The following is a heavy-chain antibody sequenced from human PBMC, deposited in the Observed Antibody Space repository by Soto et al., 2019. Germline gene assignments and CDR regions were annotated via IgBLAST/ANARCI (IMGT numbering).Heavy chain of an antibody. D-gene: IGHD1-26*01. V-gene: IGHV4-30-4*01. Sequence: LSLTCTVSGGSISSGDYYWSWIRQPPGKGLEWIGYIYYSGSTYYNPSLKSRVTISVDTSKNQFSLKLSSVTAADTAVYYCARDIYGVGATSAGNWVDPWGQGTLVTVS. CDR1: GGSISSGDYY. J-gene: IGHJ5*02. CDR3: ARDIYGVGATSAGNWVDP. CDR2: IYYSGST.